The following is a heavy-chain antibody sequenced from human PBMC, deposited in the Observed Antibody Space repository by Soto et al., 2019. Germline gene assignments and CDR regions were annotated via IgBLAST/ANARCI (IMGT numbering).Heavy chain of an antibody. Sequence: SETLSLTCTVSGGSVSSGSYYWSWIRRPPGKGLEWIGYIYYSGSTNYNPSLKSRVTISVDTSKNQFSLKLSSVTAADTAVYYCATTPLYSSSSGATYWGQGTLVTVSS. CDR2: IYYSGST. V-gene: IGHV4-61*01. D-gene: IGHD6-6*01. CDR3: ATTPLYSSSSGATY. CDR1: GGSVSSGSYY. J-gene: IGHJ4*02.